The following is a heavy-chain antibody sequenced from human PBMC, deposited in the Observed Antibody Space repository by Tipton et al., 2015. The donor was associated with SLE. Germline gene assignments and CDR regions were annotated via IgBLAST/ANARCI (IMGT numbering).Heavy chain of an antibody. CDR2: IRYDGSNK. CDR1: GFTFSSYG. V-gene: IGHV3-30*02. CDR3: ARGPGYSSGWYDY. Sequence: SLRLSCAASGFTFSSYGMHWVRQAPGKGLEWVAFIRYDGSNKYYADSVKGRFTISRDNSKNTLYLQMNSLRAEDTAVYYCARGPGYSSGWYDYWGQGTLVTVSS. J-gene: IGHJ4*02. D-gene: IGHD6-19*01.